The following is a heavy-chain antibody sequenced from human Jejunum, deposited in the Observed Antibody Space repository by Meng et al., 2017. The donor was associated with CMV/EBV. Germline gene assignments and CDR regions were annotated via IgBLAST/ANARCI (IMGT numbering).Heavy chain of an antibody. V-gene: IGHV7-4-1*02. D-gene: IGHD1-26*01. CDR3: ARDGLSGRYFDY. J-gene: IGHJ4*02. CDR2: INTNTGNP. CDR1: GYNVTSNN. Sequence: CKAAGYNVTSNNIIWVRQAPGRGPEWMGWINTNTGNPTYAQGFTGRFVFSLDTSVSTTYLQISSLKAEDTAVYYCARDGLSGRYFDYWGQGTLVTVSS.